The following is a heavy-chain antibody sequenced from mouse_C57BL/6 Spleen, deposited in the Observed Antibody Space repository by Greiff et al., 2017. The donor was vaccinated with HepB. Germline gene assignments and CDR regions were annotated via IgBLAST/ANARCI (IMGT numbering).Heavy chain of an antibody. CDR1: GYTFTSYT. CDR2: INPSSGYT. J-gene: IGHJ4*01. V-gene: IGHV1-4*01. D-gene: IGHD2-1*01. Sequence: VQLQQSGAELARPGASVKMSCKASGYTFTSYTMHWVKQRPGQGLEWIGYINPSSGYTKYNQKFKDKATLTADKSSRTAYMQLSSLTSEDSAVYYCARSSYGNYDAMDYWGQGTSVTVSS. CDR3: ARSSYGNYDAMDY.